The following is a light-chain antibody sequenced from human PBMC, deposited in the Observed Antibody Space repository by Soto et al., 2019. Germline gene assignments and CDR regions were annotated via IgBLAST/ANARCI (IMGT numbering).Light chain of an antibody. CDR2: EVN. V-gene: IGLV2-8*01. CDR1: SSDVGGYNY. J-gene: IGLJ1*01. Sequence: HSVLTQPPSASGPPGQSVAISCTGTSSDVGGYNYVSWYQQHPGKAPKLMIYEVNKRPSGVPDRFSGSKSGNTASLTVSGLQAEDEADYYCSSYAGSSNVFGTGTKVTVL. CDR3: SSYAGSSNV.